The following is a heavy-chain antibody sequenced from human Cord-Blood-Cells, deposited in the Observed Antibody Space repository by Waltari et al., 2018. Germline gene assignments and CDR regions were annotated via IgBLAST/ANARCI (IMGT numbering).Heavy chain of an antibody. V-gene: IGHV1-69*12. Sequence: VQLVQSGAAVKKPGSSVKVSCKASGGPFSSYATTWFRQAPGQGLEWMGGIIPIFGTANYAQKFQGRVTITADESTSTAYMELSSLRSEDTAVYYCARKGRPSGYLDYWGQGTLVAVSS. D-gene: IGHD3-3*01. CDR1: GGPFSSYA. CDR2: IIPIFGTA. CDR3: ARKGRPSGYLDY. J-gene: IGHJ4*02.